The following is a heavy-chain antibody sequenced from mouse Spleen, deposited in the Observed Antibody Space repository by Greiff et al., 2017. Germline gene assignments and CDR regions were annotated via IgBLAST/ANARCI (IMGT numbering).Heavy chain of an antibody. CDR2: INYDGSST. CDR1: GFTFSDYY. J-gene: IGHJ2*01. D-gene: IGHD6-2*01. CDR3: AREGLWDYFDY. V-gene: IGHV5-16*01. Sequence: EVKLVESEGGLVQPGSSMKLSCTASGFTFSDYYMAWVRQVPEKGLEWVANINYDGSSTYYLDSLKSRFIISRDNAKNILYLQMSSLKSEDTATYYCAREGLWDYFDYWGQGTTLTVSS.